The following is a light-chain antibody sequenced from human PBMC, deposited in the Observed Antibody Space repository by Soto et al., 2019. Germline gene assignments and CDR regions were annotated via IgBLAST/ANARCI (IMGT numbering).Light chain of an antibody. Sequence: EIVLTQSPGTLSLSPGERATLSCRASQSVRSYLAWYQQKPGQAPRLLMYDASNRASGIPARFSGSGSETDLTLTISSLEPEDFAVYYCQQRGSWPPSITFGQVTRLEIK. CDR3: QQRGSWPPSIT. J-gene: IGKJ5*01. V-gene: IGKV3-11*01. CDR1: QSVRSY. CDR2: DAS.